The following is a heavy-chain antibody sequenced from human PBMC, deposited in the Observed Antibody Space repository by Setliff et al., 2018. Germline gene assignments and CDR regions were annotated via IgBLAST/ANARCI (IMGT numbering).Heavy chain of an antibody. CDR1: GYTFSHSG. Sequence: ASVKVSCKASGYTFSHSGITWVRQAPGQGLEWMGWISVYSGNTNYAQKLQGRVTMTTDATTSTAYMELRGLTSDDTAVYYCSRLVRYCSKTTCQTASGAEVWGQGTLGTSPQ. J-gene: IGHJ4*02. CDR3: SRLVRYCSKTTCQTASGAEV. V-gene: IGHV1-18*01. D-gene: IGHD2-15*01. CDR2: ISVYSGNT.